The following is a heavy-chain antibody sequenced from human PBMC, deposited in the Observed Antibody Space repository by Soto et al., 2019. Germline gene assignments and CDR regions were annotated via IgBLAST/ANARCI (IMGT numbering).Heavy chain of an antibody. D-gene: IGHD3-22*01. CDR1: GDSMRSNNW. CDR3: ARGGYDSSGYYFRLDY. J-gene: IGHJ4*02. Sequence: QMQLQESGPGLVKPSGTLSLTCAVSGDSMRSNNWWSWVRQPPGKGLEWIGEIYHSGTTNYNPSLKSRVTISVDKSKNQFSLRLNSVTAADTAFYYCARGGYDSSGYYFRLDYWGQGTLVTVSS. CDR2: IYHSGTT. V-gene: IGHV4-4*02.